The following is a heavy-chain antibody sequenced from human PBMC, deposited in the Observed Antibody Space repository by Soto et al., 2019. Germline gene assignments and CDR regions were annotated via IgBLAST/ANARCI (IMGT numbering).Heavy chain of an antibody. V-gene: IGHV1-46*01. CDR2: INPTGGST. CDR3: ARESKGIVVVVAANALGY. Sequence: QVQLVQSGAEVKKPGASVKVSCKASGYTFTSYYMHWVRQAPGQGLEWMGIINPTGGSTSYEQKFQGRVTMTRDTSTSTVYMELSSLRSEDTAVYYCARESKGIVVVVAANALGYWGQGTLVTVSS. D-gene: IGHD2-15*01. J-gene: IGHJ4*02. CDR1: GYTFTSYY.